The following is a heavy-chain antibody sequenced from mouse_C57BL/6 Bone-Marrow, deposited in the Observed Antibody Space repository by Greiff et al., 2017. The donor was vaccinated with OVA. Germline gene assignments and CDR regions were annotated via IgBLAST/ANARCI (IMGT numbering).Heavy chain of an antibody. D-gene: IGHD2-2*01. J-gene: IGHJ2*01. Sequence: QVQLKQPGAELVKPGASVKLSCKASGYTFTSYWMHWVKQRPGQGLEWIGMIHPNSGSTNYNEKFKSKATLTVDKSSSTAYMQLSSLTSEDSAVYYCAREGTMVSKYYFDYWGQGTTLTVSS. CDR3: AREGTMVSKYYFDY. CDR2: IHPNSGST. CDR1: GYTFTSYW. V-gene: IGHV1-64*01.